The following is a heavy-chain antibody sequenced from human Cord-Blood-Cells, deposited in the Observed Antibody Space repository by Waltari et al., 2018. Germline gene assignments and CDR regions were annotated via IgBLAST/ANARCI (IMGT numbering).Heavy chain of an antibody. CDR2: INPNSGGT. CDR3: ARDRDRYSSSSNWFDP. Sequence: QVQLVQSGAEVKKPGASVKVSCKASGYTFTGYYMHWVRQAPGQGLEWMGWINPNSGGTNYAQKFQGRVTMTRDTSISTAYMELSRLRSDDTAVYYCARDRDRYSSSSNWFDPWGQGTLVTVSS. V-gene: IGHV1-2*02. J-gene: IGHJ5*02. CDR1: GYTFTGYY. D-gene: IGHD6-6*01.